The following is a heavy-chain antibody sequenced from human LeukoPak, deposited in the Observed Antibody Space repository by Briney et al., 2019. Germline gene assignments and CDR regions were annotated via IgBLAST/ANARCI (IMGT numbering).Heavy chain of an antibody. J-gene: IGHJ4*02. Sequence: PEASVKVSCKASGYTSTGYYMHWVRQAPGQGLEWMGWINPNSGGTNYAQKFQGRVTMTRDTSISTAYMELSGLRSDDTAVYYCARAAGIAVAGTSLDYWGQGTLVTVSS. CDR2: INPNSGGT. D-gene: IGHD6-19*01. CDR3: ARAAGIAVAGTSLDY. CDR1: GYTSTGYY. V-gene: IGHV1-2*02.